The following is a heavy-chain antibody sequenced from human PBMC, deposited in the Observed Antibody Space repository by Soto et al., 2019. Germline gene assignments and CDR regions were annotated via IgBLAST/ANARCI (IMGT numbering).Heavy chain of an antibody. J-gene: IGHJ3*02. CDR1: GFTFSKFS. Sequence: GGSLRLSCAASGFTFSKFSMNWVRQGPGKGLEWVSSMSTGATYIYYADSVKGRFTISRDNAKNSLYLQMNSLRDEDTAVYYCGGDSSGYYYPDVFDIWGQGTMVTVSS. V-gene: IGHV3-21*01. D-gene: IGHD3-22*01. CDR2: MSTGATYI. CDR3: GGDSSGYYYPDVFDI.